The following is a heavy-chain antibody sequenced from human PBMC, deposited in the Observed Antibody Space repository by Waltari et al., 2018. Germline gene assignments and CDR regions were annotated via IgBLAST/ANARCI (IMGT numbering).Heavy chain of an antibody. CDR3: AKGSGSYEGFDP. J-gene: IGHJ5*02. CDR1: GFTFSSFG. D-gene: IGHD1-26*01. V-gene: IGHV3-30*02. CDR2: IRYDGSNK. Sequence: QLVESGGGVVQPGGSLRLSCAASGFTFSSFGMHWVRQAPGEGLEWVTFIRYDGSNKYYADSVKGRFIISRDNSKNTVYLQMNSLRPEDAAVYYCAKGSGSYEGFDPWGQGTLVTVSS.